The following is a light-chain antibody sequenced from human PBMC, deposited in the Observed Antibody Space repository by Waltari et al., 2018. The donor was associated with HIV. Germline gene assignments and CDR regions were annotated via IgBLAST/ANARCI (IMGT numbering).Light chain of an antibody. CDR1: SSDVGSYNV. V-gene: IGLV2-23*01. CDR2: EDN. CDR3: CSYTGSTTWV. Sequence: QSALTQPASVSGSPGQSITISCTGTSSDVGSYNVVSWYQQHPGKAPKLMIYEDNKRPAGVSNRFSGSKAGNRASLTISGLQAEDEADYYCCSYTGSTTWVFGGGTKLTVL. J-gene: IGLJ3*02.